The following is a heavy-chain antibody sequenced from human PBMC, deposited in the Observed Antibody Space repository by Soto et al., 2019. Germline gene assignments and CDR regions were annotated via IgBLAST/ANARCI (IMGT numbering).Heavy chain of an antibody. Sequence: GASVKVSCKASGGTFSSYAISWVRQAPGQGLEWMGGIIPIFGTANHAQKFQGRVTITADESTSTAYMELSSLRSEDTAVYYCARLEYSSSSHYYYGMDVWGQGTTVTVSS. V-gene: IGHV1-69*13. CDR1: GGTFSSYA. CDR3: ARLEYSSSSHYYYGMDV. J-gene: IGHJ6*02. D-gene: IGHD6-6*01. CDR2: IIPIFGTA.